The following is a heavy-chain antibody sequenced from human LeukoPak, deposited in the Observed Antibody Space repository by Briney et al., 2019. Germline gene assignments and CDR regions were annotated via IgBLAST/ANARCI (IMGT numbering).Heavy chain of an antibody. V-gene: IGHV1-69*06. Sequence: GASVKVSCKASGGTFSSYAISWVRQAPGQGLEWMGGIIPIFGTANYAQKFQGRVTITADKSTSTAYMELSSLRSEDTAVYYCATPHELSSSWYRDAFDIWGQGTMVTVSS. CDR3: ATPHELSSSWYRDAFDI. D-gene: IGHD6-13*01. CDR2: IIPIFGTA. CDR1: GGTFSSYA. J-gene: IGHJ3*02.